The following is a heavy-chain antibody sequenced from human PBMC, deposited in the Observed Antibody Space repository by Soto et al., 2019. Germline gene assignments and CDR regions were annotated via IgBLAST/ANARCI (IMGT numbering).Heavy chain of an antibody. CDR2: IYYSGST. CDR1: GGSISSYY. D-gene: IGHD3-10*01. Sequence: SETLSLTCTVSGGSISSYYWSWIRQPPGKGLEWIGYIYYSGSTNYNPSLKSRVTISVDTSKNQFSLKLSSVTAADTAVYYWARDMGRGRAFDIWGQGTMVTVSS. V-gene: IGHV4-59*01. J-gene: IGHJ3*02. CDR3: ARDMGRGRAFDI.